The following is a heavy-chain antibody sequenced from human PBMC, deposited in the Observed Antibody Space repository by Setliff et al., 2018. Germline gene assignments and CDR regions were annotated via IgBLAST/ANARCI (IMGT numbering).Heavy chain of an antibody. J-gene: IGHJ6*03. V-gene: IGHV5-51*01. CDR2: IFPGDSVT. CDR3: ARVGDYMGYYYNYYMDV. CDR1: GYSFSSYW. Sequence: PGESLKISCQGSGYSFSSYWTAWVRQMPGKGPEWMGIIFPGDSVTRYSPPFQGQVTFSADKSINTAYLQWNSLKASDTAVYFCARVGDYMGYYYNYYMDVWANGTTVTAP. D-gene: IGHD3-10*01.